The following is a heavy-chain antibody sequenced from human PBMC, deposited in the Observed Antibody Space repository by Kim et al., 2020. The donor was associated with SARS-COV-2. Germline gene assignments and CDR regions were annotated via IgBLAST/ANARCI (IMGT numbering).Heavy chain of an antibody. Sequence: TGNPTYAQGFTGRFVFSLDTSVSTAYLQISSLKAEDTAVYYCARGPPGDYWGQGTLVTVSS. CDR2: TGNP. CDR3: ARGPPGDY. J-gene: IGHJ4*02. V-gene: IGHV7-4-1*02.